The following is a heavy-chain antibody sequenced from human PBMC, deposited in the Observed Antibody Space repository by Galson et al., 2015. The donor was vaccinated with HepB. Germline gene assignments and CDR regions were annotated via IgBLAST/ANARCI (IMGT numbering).Heavy chain of an antibody. CDR3: ARGGTMVGGVLLPLF. CDR1: NGSIGHYY. Sequence: ATLSLTCSVSNGSIGHYYWSWIRQSPGKGLEWIGYIYYSGNTNYNPSLKSRVSISVETSKSQLSLKLNSVTAADTAVYYCARGGTMVGGVLLPLFWGQGTLVTVSS. CDR2: IYYSGNT. J-gene: IGHJ4*02. D-gene: IGHD3-10*01. V-gene: IGHV4-59*01.